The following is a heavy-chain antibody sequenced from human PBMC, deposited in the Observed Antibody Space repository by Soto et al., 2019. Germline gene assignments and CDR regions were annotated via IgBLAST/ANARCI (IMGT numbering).Heavy chain of an antibody. CDR2: ISSNGGST. CDR1: GFTFSSYA. CDR3: ATGGGYCSSTSCYFDD. Sequence: GGSLRLSCAASGFTFSSYAMHWVRQAPGKGLEYVSAISSNGGSTYYANSVKGRFTISRDNSKNTLYLQMGSLRAEDMAVYYCATGGGYCSSTSCYFDDWGQGTLVTVSS. V-gene: IGHV3-64*01. D-gene: IGHD2-2*01. J-gene: IGHJ4*02.